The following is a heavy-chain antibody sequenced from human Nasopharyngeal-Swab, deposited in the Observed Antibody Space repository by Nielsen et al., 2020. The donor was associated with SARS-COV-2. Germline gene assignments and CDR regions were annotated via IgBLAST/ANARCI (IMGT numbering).Heavy chain of an antibody. CDR3: ARDAGYGSGTGVDP. CDR2: IYYSGST. J-gene: IGHJ5*02. CDR1: GGSISDYY. D-gene: IGHD3-10*01. V-gene: IGHV4-59*01. Sequence: SETLSLTCTVSGGSISDYYWSWIRQPPGKGLEWIGYIYYSGSTNYNPSLKSRVTISVDTSKNQFSLKLSSVTAVDTAVYYCARDAGYGSGTGVDPWGQGTLVTVSS.